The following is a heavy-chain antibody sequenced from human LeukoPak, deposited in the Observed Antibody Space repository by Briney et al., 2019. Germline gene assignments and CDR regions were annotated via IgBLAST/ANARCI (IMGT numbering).Heavy chain of an antibody. CDR1: GDSVSSNGVT. CDR3: ARRLTQYDCFDP. CDR2: TYYRSTWYN. Sequence: SQTLSLTCAISGDSVSSNGVTWNWIRQSPSRDLEWLGRTYYRSTWYNDYAVSVRGRITVNPDTSKNQFTLHLNSVTPEDTAVYYCARRLTQYDCFDPWGQGILVTVSS. V-gene: IGHV6-1*01. J-gene: IGHJ5*02. D-gene: IGHD2-2*01.